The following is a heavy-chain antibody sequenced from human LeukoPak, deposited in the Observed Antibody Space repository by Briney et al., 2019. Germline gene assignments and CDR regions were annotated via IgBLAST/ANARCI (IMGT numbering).Heavy chain of an antibody. Sequence: GGSLRLSCAASGFNFNDAAMTWVRQAPGKGLEWVSLIASSGRNTYYTDSVRGRFTISRDNSKKTLSLQMNSLRAEDTAVYYCATEGGQLTQLNYWGRGTPVTVSS. CDR1: GFNFNDAA. D-gene: IGHD2-2*01. CDR2: IASSGRNT. J-gene: IGHJ4*02. V-gene: IGHV3-23*01. CDR3: ATEGGQLTQLNY.